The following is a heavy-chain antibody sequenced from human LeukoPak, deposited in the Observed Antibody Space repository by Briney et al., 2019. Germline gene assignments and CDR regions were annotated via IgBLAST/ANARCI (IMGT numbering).Heavy chain of an antibody. V-gene: IGHV4-34*01. D-gene: IGHD2-8*01. CDR3: ARIMDTAWGMDV. CDR1: GGSFSGYY. CDR2: INHSGST. J-gene: IGHJ6*02. Sequence: SETLSLTCAVYGGSFSGYYWSWIRQPPGKGLEWIGEINHSGSTNYNPSLKSRVTISVDTSKKQFSLKLTSVTAADTALYYCARIMDTAWGMDVWGQGTTVTVSS.